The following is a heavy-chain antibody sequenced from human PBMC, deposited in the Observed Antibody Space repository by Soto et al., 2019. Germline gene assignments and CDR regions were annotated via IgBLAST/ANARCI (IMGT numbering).Heavy chain of an antibody. CDR1: GFTFSSYA. V-gene: IGHV3-23*01. CDR2: IGVSSDA. Sequence: HPGGSLRLSCAASGFTFSSYAMSWARQAPGKGLEWVSSIGVSSDAYYADSVKGRFTISRDNSRNTLYLQMNSLGAEDTALYYCAKYYFFDSWGQGTLVTVSS. J-gene: IGHJ4*02. CDR3: AKYYFFDS.